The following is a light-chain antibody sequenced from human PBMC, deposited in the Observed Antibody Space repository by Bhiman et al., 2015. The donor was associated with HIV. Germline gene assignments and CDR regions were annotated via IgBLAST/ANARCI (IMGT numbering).Light chain of an antibody. J-gene: IGLJ2*01. CDR3: SSYTTSSPVV. CDR1: GSDVGGYNY. Sequence: QSALTQPASVSGSPGQSITISCTGTGSDVGGYNYVSWYQQHPGKAPKLMIFDVTVRPSGVSNRFSGSKSGNTASLTISGLQGDDEAHYYCSSYTTSSPVVFGGGTKLTVL. V-gene: IGLV2-14*03. CDR2: DVT.